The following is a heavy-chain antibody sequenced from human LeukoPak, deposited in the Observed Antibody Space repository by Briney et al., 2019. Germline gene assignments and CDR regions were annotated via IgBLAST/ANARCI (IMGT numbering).Heavy chain of an antibody. J-gene: IGHJ6*03. CDR3: ARSPGDSRYYYYYMDV. CDR1: GGSISSSSYY. D-gene: IGHD3-10*01. CDR2: IYYSGST. V-gene: IGHV4-39*07. Sequence: SETLSLTCTVSGGSISSSSYYWGWIRQPPGKGLEWIGSIYYSGSTYYNPSLKSRVTISVDTSKNQSSLKLSSVTAADTAVYYCARSPGDSRYYYYYMDVWGKGTTVTVSS.